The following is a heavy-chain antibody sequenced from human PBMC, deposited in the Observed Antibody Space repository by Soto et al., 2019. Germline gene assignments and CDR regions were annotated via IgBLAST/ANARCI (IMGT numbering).Heavy chain of an antibody. CDR2: TSGYNGNT. Sequence: ASVKVSCKTSGYIFSNFGISWMRQVPGQGLEWMGWTSGYNGNTNYAQKFQDRVTLTTDTSTNTAYMELRSLRSDDTAVYYCATASGGGVGTTSYWGQGTLVTVSS. CDR1: GYIFSNFG. D-gene: IGHD1-26*01. J-gene: IGHJ4*02. V-gene: IGHV1-18*01. CDR3: ATASGGGVGTTSY.